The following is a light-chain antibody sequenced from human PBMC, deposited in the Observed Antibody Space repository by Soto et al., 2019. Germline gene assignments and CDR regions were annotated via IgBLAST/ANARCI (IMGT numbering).Light chain of an antibody. J-gene: IGKJ2*01. CDR2: GAS. V-gene: IGKV3-20*01. CDR1: QSVSSSY. CDR3: QQYGSSPNT. Sequence: ETVLTQSPGTLSLSPGERATLSCRASQSVSSSYLAWYQQKPGQAPRLLIYGASSRATGIPDRYSGSGSGTDFPLTISRLEPEDFALYYCQQYGSSPNTFGQGTKLEIK.